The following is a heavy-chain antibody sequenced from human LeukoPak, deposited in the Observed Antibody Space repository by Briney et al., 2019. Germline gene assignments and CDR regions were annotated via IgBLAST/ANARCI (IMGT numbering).Heavy chain of an antibody. V-gene: IGHV3-21*01. D-gene: IGHD3-22*01. Sequence: GGSLRLSCAASGFTFSSYSMNWVRQAPGKGLEWVSSISSSSSYIYYADSVKGRFTISRDNAKNSLYLQMNSLRAEDTAVYYCTRAADYYDSSGYYSYFDYWGQGTLFTVSP. J-gene: IGHJ4*02. CDR1: GFTFSSYS. CDR3: TRAADYYDSSGYYSYFDY. CDR2: ISSSSSYI.